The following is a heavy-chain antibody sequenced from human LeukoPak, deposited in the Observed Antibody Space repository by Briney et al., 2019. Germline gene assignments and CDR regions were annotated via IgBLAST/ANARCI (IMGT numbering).Heavy chain of an antibody. D-gene: IGHD6-13*01. V-gene: IGHV1-24*01. CDR3: VTAPGAAAGSVY. J-gene: IGHJ4*02. Sequence: ASVKVSCKVYGYTLTELSMHWVRQAPGKGLEWMGGFDPEDGETIYAQKFQGRVTMTEDTSTDTAYMEVSSLTSDDTAVYYCVTAPGAAAGSVYWGQGTLVTVSS. CDR1: GYTLTELS. CDR2: FDPEDGET.